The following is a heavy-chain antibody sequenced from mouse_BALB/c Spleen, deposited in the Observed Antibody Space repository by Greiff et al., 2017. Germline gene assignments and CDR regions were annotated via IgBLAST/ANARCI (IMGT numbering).Heavy chain of an antibody. CDR1: GYTFTSYT. CDR3: ARGGSSGYVCYFDY. Sequence: QVQLQQSAAELARPGASVKMSCKASGYTFTSYTMHWVKQRPGQGLEWIGYINPSSGYTEYTQKFKDKTTLTADKSSSTAYMQLSSLTSEDSAVYYCARGGSSGYVCYFDYRGQGTTLTVSS. D-gene: IGHD3-1*01. V-gene: IGHV1-4*02. J-gene: IGHJ2*01. CDR2: INPSSGYT.